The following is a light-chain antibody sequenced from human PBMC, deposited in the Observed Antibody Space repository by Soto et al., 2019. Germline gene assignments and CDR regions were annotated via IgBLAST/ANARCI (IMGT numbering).Light chain of an antibody. J-gene: IGKJ5*01. V-gene: IGKV1-5*01. CDR2: DAS. CDR1: QSISSW. CDR3: QQFNSYPRT. Sequence: DIQMTQSPSTLSASVGDRDTITCRASQSISSWLAWYQQKPGKAPKLLIYDASSLESGVPSRFSGSGSGTDFTLTISSLHPDDFATYYCQQFNSYPRTFGQGTRLEIK.